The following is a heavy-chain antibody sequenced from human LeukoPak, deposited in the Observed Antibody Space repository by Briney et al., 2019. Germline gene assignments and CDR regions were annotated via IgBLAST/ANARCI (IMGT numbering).Heavy chain of an antibody. J-gene: IGHJ4*02. D-gene: IGHD6-13*01. Sequence: SETLSLTCNVSGGSFSSYHWTWIRQPPGKGLEWIGNVYYSGSTNYKSSLKSRVSISVDRSKNQFSLELRSVTPADTAVYYCARDVVAAAGTWDYWGQGTLVTVS. V-gene: IGHV4-59*01. CDR1: GGSFSSYH. CDR2: VYYSGST. CDR3: ARDVVAAAGTWDY.